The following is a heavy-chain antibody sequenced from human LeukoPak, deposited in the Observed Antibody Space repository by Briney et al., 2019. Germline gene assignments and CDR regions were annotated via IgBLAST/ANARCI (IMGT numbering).Heavy chain of an antibody. V-gene: IGHV3-11*01. D-gene: IGHD3-22*01. J-gene: IGHJ3*02. CDR2: ISSSGSTI. CDR1: GFTFSDYY. CDR3: ARDSPLTGYYDSSGYPAPDAFDI. Sequence: PGGSLRLSCAASGFTFSDYYMSWIRQAPGKGLEWVSYISSSGSTIYYADSVKGRFTISRDNAKNSLYLQMNSLRAEDTAVYYCARDSPLTGYYDSSGYPAPDAFDIWGQGTMVTVSS.